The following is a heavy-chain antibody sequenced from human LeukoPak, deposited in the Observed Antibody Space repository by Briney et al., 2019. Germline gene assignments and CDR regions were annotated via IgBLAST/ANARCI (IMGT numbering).Heavy chain of an antibody. D-gene: IGHD1-1*01. CDR1: GYSFTSYW. V-gene: IGHV5-51*01. CDR3: ARSATLDY. Sequence: GESLKISRNGSGYSFTSYWIGWVRQMPGKGLEWMGIIYPGDSDTRYSPSFQGQVTISADRSITTAYLQWSSLKASDTAIYYCARSATLDYWSQGTLVTVSS. J-gene: IGHJ4*02. CDR2: IYPGDSDT.